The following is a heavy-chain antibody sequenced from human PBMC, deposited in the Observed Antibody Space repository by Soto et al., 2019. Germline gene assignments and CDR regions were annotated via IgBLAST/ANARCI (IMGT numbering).Heavy chain of an antibody. D-gene: IGHD6-6*01. Sequence: SVKVSCKASGGTFSSYAISWVRQAPGQGLEWMGGIIPIFGTANYAQKFQGRVTITADKSTSTAYMELSSLRSEDTAVYYCARGPSIAARRGGGAYWGEGTLVTVSS. CDR2: IIPIFGTA. CDR1: GGTFSSYA. J-gene: IGHJ4*02. CDR3: ARGPSIAARRGGGAY. V-gene: IGHV1-69*06.